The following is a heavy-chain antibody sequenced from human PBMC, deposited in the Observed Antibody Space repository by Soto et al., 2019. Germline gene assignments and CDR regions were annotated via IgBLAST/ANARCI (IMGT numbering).Heavy chain of an antibody. Sequence: GGSLRLSCAASGFTVSSNYMSWVRQAPGKGLEWVSVTYSGGSTYYADSVKGRFTISRDNSKNTLYLQMNSLRAEDAAVYYCASGYSYGVAFDIWGQGTMVTVSS. CDR2: TYSGGST. CDR1: GFTVSSNY. J-gene: IGHJ3*02. D-gene: IGHD5-18*01. V-gene: IGHV3-66*01. CDR3: ASGYSYGVAFDI.